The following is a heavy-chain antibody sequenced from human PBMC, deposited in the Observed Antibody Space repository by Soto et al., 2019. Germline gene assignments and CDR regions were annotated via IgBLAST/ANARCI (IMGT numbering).Heavy chain of an antibody. CDR1: GGSISSSSYY. J-gene: IGHJ4*02. V-gene: IGHV4-39*01. CDR2: IYYSGST. D-gene: IGHD3-10*01. CDR3: ARRRSYSNFDY. Sequence: SETLSLTCTVSGGSISSSSYYWGWIRQPPGKGLEWIGSIYYSGSTYYNPSLKSRVTISVDTSKNQFSLKLSSVTAADTAVYYCARRRSYSNFDYWGQGTLVTVSS.